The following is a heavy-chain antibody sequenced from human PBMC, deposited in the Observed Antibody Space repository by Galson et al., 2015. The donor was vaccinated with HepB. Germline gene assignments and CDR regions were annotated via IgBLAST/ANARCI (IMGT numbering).Heavy chain of an antibody. Sequence: SVKVSCKASGYTFTGYYMHWVRQAPGQGLEWMGWINPNSGGTNYAQQFQGRVTLTRDTSISTAYMELSRLRSDDTAVYYCVRSAVYDILLMDAWDKGTTVTVSS. J-gene: IGHJ6*03. D-gene: IGHD3-9*01. CDR3: VRSAVYDILLMDA. CDR1: GYTFTGYY. V-gene: IGHV1-2*02. CDR2: INPNSGGT.